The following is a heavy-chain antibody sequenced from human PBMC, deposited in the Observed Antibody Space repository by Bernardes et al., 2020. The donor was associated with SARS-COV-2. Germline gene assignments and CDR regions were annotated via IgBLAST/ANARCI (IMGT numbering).Heavy chain of an antibody. J-gene: IGHJ4*02. Sequence: GGSLRLSCVAAGVTFSNFGIHWVRQAPGKGLGWVAVISYDGSKKYYVDSVNGRFTISRDNSKNTVYLHMNSLRPEDTAVYYCARTGDDDASWGQGTLVTVSS. CDR3: ARTGDDDAS. CDR2: ISYDGSKK. D-gene: IGHD4-17*01. V-gene: IGHV3-30*03. CDR1: GVTFSNFG.